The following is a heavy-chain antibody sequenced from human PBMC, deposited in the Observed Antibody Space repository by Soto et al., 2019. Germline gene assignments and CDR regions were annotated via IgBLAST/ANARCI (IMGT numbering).Heavy chain of an antibody. CDR2: IYYSGNT. J-gene: IGHJ4*02. Sequence: SETLSLTCTVSGGSISSSSYYWGWIRQSPGKGLEWIGSIYYSGNTYYNPSLKSRVTISVDTSKNQFSLKLSSVTAADTAVYYCARHCRLLGDYFDYWGQGTLVTVSS. CDR1: GGSISSSSYY. V-gene: IGHV4-39*01. CDR3: ARHCRLLGDYFDY. D-gene: IGHD3-16*01.